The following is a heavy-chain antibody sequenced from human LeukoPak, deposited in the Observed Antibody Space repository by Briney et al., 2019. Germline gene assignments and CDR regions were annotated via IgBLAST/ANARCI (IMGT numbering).Heavy chain of an antibody. CDR3: ARGRSSNSNYDY. V-gene: IGHV3-21*01. D-gene: IGHD4-11*01. CDR1: GFTFSSYS. Sequence: GGSLRLSCAASGFTFSSYSMNWVRQAPGKGLEWVSSISSSSSYIYYADSVKGRFTISRDNAKNSLYLQMNSLRAEDTAVYYCARGRSSNSNYDYWGQGTLVTVSS. CDR2: ISSSSSYI. J-gene: IGHJ4*02.